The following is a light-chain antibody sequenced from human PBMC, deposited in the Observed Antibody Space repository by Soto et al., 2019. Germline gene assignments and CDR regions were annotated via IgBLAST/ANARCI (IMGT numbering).Light chain of an antibody. J-gene: IGKJ1*01. CDR2: KAS. CDR3: QQYNHYWT. V-gene: IGKV1-5*03. CDR1: QSISTW. Sequence: DIKMTQSPSTLSASVGDRVTITCRASQSISTWLAWYQHKPGKAPKLLIYKASNLESGVPSRFSGSGSGTEFTLTISSLEPDDFATYYCQQYNHYWTFGQGTKVEMK.